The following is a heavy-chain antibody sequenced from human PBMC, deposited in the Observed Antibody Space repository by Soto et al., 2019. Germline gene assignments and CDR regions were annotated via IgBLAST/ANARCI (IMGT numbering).Heavy chain of an antibody. CDR1: GFVFSTYT. J-gene: IGHJ4*02. CDR2: IGSSNTSS. Sequence: GGSLRLSCAASGFVFSTYTMNWVRQAPGKGLEWVSSIGSSNTSSVYADVMKGRFTISRDYAKNSLYLQMNSLRVEDTAVYYCARRRTDTSGWYEFDYWGRGILVTV. CDR3: ARRRTDTSGWYEFDY. D-gene: IGHD6-19*01. V-gene: IGHV3-21*01.